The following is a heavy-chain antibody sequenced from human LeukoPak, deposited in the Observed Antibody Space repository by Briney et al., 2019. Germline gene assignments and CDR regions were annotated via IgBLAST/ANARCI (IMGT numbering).Heavy chain of an antibody. V-gene: IGHV1-18*01. Sequence: ASVKVSCKASGYTFTSYGISCVRQAPGQGLEWMGWISAYNGNTNYAQKLQGRVTMTTDTSTSTAYMELRSLRSDDTAVYYCARVGRYDSSGYYYGDAFDIWGQGTMVTVSS. CDR2: ISAYNGNT. J-gene: IGHJ3*02. D-gene: IGHD3-22*01. CDR3: ARVGRYDSSGYYYGDAFDI. CDR1: GYTFTSYG.